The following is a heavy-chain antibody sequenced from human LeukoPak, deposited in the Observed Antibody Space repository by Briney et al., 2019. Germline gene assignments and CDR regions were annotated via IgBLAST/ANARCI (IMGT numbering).Heavy chain of an antibody. CDR2: ISSSGGST. J-gene: IGHJ6*03. Sequence: GGSLRLSCAASGFTFSNYAMSWVRQAPGKGLEWVSGISSSGGSTYYADSVKGRFTISRDNSKNTLYLQMNSLRAEDTAVYYCAISTYSGEYYYYYMDVWGKGTTVTVSS. V-gene: IGHV3-23*01. CDR3: AISTYSGEYYYYYMDV. CDR1: GFTFSNYA. D-gene: IGHD1-26*01.